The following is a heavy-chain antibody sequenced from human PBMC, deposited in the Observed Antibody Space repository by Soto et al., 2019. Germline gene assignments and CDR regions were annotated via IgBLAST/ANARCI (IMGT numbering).Heavy chain of an antibody. J-gene: IGHJ6*02. CDR1: GFTFSRRS. CDR3: IRGFYGLDV. V-gene: IGHV3-64D*08. CDR2: VSPNGNDK. Sequence: GGSLRLSCSASGFTFSRRSMHWVRQAPGKGLEYVSGVSPNGNDKYYTDSVKGRFTISRDNSKNTLHLQMSSLRPEDTTLFYCIRGFYGLDVWGQGTTVTVSS.